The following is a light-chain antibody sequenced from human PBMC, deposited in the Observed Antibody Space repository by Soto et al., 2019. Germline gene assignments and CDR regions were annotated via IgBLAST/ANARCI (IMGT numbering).Light chain of an antibody. J-gene: IGKJ1*01. CDR1: QSVNSN. CDR2: CTS. CDR3: QQYNNWPRT. Sequence: EIVMTQSPATLSLSPGERATLSCRASQSVNSNLSCYQQKAGQAPRLLIYCTSSRATGIPARFSGSGSGTDFTLTISSLQFEDFAVYYCQQYNNWPRTFGQGTKVDI. V-gene: IGKV3-15*01.